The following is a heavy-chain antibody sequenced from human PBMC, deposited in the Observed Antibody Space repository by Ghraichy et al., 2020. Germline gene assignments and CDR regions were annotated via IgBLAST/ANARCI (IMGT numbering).Heavy chain of an antibody. V-gene: IGHV3-64D*06. CDR2: ISSNGGST. CDR1: GFTFSSYA. D-gene: IGHD3-22*01. Sequence: GESLNISCSASGFTFSSYAMHWVRQAPGKGLEYVSAISSNGGSTYYADSVKGRFTISRDNSKNTLYLQMSSLRAEDTAVYYCVKLPFRYYYDSSGYYDYWGQGTLVTVSS. J-gene: IGHJ4*02. CDR3: VKLPFRYYYDSSGYYDY.